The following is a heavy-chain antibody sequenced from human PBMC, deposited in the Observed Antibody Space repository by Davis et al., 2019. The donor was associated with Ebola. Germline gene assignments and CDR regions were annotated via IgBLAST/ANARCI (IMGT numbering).Heavy chain of an antibody. J-gene: IGHJ6*02. V-gene: IGHV4-59*12. D-gene: IGHD6-19*01. CDR2: IYYSGST. Sequence: MPSETLSLTCTVSGGSISSYYWSWIRQPPGKGLEWIGYIYYSGSTNYNPSLKSRVTISVDTSKNQFSLKLSSVTAADTAVYYCARGSYSSGWYTSNNYYYYYYGMDVWGQGTTVTVSS. CDR3: ARGSYSSGWYTSNNYYYYYYGMDV. CDR1: GGSISSYY.